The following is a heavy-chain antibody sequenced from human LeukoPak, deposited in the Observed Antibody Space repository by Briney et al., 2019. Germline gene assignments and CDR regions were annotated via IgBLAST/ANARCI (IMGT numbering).Heavy chain of an antibody. D-gene: IGHD5-18*01. CDR3: ARMAAMVTLDY. CDR1: GGSFSGYY. J-gene: IGHJ4*02. CDR2: INHSGST. V-gene: IGHV4-34*01. Sequence: SETLSLTCAVYGGSFSGYYWSWIHQPPGKGLEWIGEINHSGSTNYNPSLKSRVTISVDTSKNQCSLKVRSVTAADTAVYYCARMAAMVTLDYWGQGTLVTVSS.